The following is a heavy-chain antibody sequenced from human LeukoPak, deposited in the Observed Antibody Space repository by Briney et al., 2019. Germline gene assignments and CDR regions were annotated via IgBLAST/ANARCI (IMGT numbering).Heavy chain of an antibody. V-gene: IGHV4-34*01. J-gene: IGHJ3*02. Sequence: SETLPLTCAVYGGSFSGYYWSWIRQPPGKGLEWIGEINHSGSTNYNPPLKSRVTISVDTSKNQFSLKLSSVTAADTAVYYCAMGQQLVSDAFDIWGQGTMVTVSS. CDR2: INHSGST. CDR3: AMGQQLVSDAFDI. D-gene: IGHD6-13*01. CDR1: GGSFSGYY.